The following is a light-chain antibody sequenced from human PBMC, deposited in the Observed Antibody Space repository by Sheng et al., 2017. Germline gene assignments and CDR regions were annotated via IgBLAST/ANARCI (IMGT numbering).Light chain of an antibody. CDR3: QQYNDWPRA. Sequence: EIVMTQSPATLSVSPGERATLSCRASQSVGRNLAWYQQKPGRAPWPLIYGASTRATGVPARFSGTGSGTEFTLTINSLQSEDFAVYYCQQYNDWPRAFGPGTRVDIK. CDR2: GAS. J-gene: IGKJ3*01. V-gene: IGKV3-15*01. CDR1: QSVGRN.